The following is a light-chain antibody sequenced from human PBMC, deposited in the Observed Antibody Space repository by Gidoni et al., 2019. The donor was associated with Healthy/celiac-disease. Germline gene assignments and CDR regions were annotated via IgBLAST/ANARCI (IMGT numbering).Light chain of an antibody. Sequence: GDRVTITCRASQSISSWLAWYQQKPGKAPKLLIYDASSLESGVPSRFSGSGSGTEFTHTISSLQPDDFATYYCQQYNSYPYTFGQGTKLEIK. CDR1: QSISSW. J-gene: IGKJ2*01. V-gene: IGKV1-5*01. CDR3: QQYNSYPYT. CDR2: DAS.